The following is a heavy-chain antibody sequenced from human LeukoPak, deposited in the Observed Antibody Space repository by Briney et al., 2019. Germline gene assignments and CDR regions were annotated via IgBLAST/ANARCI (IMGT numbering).Heavy chain of an antibody. CDR2: LGGSGADI. J-gene: IGHJ6*04. V-gene: IGHV3-23*01. Sequence: GGSLRLSCAASGFSFSNYAMSWVRQAPGKGLEWVSGLGGSGADIFYADSVKGRFTISRDNAKNSLYLQMNSLRAEDTAVYYCAELGITMIGGVWGKGTTVTISS. CDR1: GFSFSNYA. D-gene: IGHD3-10*02. CDR3: AELGITMIGGV.